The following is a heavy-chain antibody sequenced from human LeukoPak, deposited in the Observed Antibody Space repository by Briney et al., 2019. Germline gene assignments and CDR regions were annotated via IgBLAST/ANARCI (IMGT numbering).Heavy chain of an antibody. CDR1: GYTFATYY. CDR2: INPFGGST. V-gene: IGHV1-46*01. J-gene: IGHJ3*02. D-gene: IGHD1-26*01. CDR3: ARVEHARGAFDI. Sequence: ASVKVSCKASGYTFATYYMHWVRQAPGQGLEWMGIINPFGGSTSYAQKFQGRVTMTRDTSTSTVYMELSSLRSEDMAVYFCARVEHARGAFDIWGQGTMVTVSS.